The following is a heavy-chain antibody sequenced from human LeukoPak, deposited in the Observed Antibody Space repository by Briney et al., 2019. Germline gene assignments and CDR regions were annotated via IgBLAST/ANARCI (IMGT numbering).Heavy chain of an antibody. CDR2: INHSGST. D-gene: IGHD4-17*01. J-gene: IGHJ5*02. CDR1: GGSFSGYY. V-gene: IGHV4-34*01. CDR3: ARVGATVTTDWFDP. Sequence: SETLSLTCAVCGGSFSGYYWSWIRQPPGKGLEWIGEINHSGSTNYNPSLKSRVTISVDTSKNQFSLKLSSVTAADTAVYYCARVGATVTTDWFDPWGQGTLVTVSS.